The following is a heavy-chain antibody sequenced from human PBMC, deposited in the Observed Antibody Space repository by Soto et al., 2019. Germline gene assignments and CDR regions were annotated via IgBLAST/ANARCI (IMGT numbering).Heavy chain of an antibody. J-gene: IGHJ3*02. D-gene: IGHD6-6*01. CDR2: IYRGFST. CDR3: ARDRSDSSRDDSFDI. Sequence: GGSLRLSCAVSGFNVTNTYMSWVRQAPGKGLEWVSVIYRGFSTFYADSVRGRFTVSRDDSKNTVSLQMNSLRAEDTAVYYCARDRSDSSRDDSFDIWGQGTMVTVSS. CDR1: GFNVTNTY. V-gene: IGHV3-53*01.